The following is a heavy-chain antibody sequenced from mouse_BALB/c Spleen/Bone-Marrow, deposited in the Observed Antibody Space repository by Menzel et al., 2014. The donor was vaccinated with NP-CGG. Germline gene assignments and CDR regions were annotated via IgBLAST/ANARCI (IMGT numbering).Heavy chain of an antibody. CDR2: INSNGGLT. J-gene: IGHJ2*01. D-gene: IGHD1-1*01. V-gene: IGHV5-6-2*01. CDR1: GFTFSSYY. Sequence: EVMLVESGGGLVKLGGSLKLSCAASGFTFSSYYMSWVRQTPEKRLELVAAINSNGGLTYYPDTVKGRFTISRDNAKNILYLQMSSLKSEDTALYYCERHQRGSSFYYFDYWGQGTTLTVSS. CDR3: ERHQRGSSFYYFDY.